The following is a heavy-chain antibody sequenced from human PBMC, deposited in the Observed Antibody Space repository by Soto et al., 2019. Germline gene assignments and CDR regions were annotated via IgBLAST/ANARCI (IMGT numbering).Heavy chain of an antibody. J-gene: IGHJ4*02. V-gene: IGHV4-39*01. D-gene: IGHD3-10*01. CDR1: GDSVATSSYY. CDR2: IYYSGST. Sequence: PSETLSLTCTVSGDSVATSSYYWCWIRQPPGKGLEWIGSIYYSGSTYYNPSLKSRVTISVDTSKNQFSLKLSSVTAADTAVYYCARRGSGSYSDYWGQGTLVTVSS. CDR3: ARRGSGSYSDY.